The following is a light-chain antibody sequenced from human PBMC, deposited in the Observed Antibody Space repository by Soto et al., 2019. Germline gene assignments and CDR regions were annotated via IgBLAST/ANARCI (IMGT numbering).Light chain of an antibody. CDR3: TSYGGSNNYV. V-gene: IGLV2-8*01. Sequence: QSVLTQPPSASGSPGQSVTISFTGTSSDVGGYDYVSWYQQHPGKAPQLMIYEVSKRPSGVPDRFSGSKSGNTASLTVSGLQAEDEADYYCTSYGGSNNYVFGTGTKVTVL. CDR1: SSDVGGYDY. CDR2: EVS. J-gene: IGLJ1*01.